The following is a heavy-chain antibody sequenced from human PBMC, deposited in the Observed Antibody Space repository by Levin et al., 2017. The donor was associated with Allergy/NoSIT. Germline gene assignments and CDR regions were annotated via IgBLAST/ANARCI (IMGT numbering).Heavy chain of an antibody. D-gene: IGHD2-2*02. J-gene: IGHJ3*02. CDR3: ARDSYPLHAFDI. CDR1: GFTVSSNY. V-gene: IGHV3-66*01. Sequence: GESLKISCAASGFTVSSNYMSWVRQAPGKGLEWVSVIYSGGSTYYADSVKGRFTISRDNSKNTAHLQMNSLRAEDTAVYYCARDSYPLHAFDIWGQGTMVTVSS. CDR2: IYSGGST.